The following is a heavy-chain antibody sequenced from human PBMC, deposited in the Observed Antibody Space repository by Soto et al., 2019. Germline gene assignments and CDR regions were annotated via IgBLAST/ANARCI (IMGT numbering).Heavy chain of an antibody. J-gene: IGHJ5*02. Sequence: SETLSLTCAVYGGSFSGYYWSWIRQPPGKGLEWIGEINHSGSTNYNPSLKSRVTISVDTSKNQFSLKLSSVTAADTAVYYCARFGYSSSWYEIRNWFDPWGQGTLVTVSS. CDR1: GGSFSGYY. D-gene: IGHD6-13*01. CDR2: INHSGST. CDR3: ARFGYSSSWYEIRNWFDP. V-gene: IGHV4-34*01.